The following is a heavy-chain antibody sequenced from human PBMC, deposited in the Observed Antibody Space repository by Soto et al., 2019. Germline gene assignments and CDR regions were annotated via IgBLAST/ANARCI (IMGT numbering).Heavy chain of an antibody. V-gene: IGHV1-8*01. CDR3: ARGYGDYHYYYYYMDV. D-gene: IGHD4-17*01. CDR1: GYTFTSYD. J-gene: IGHJ6*03. Sequence: ASVKVSCKASGYTFTSYDINWVRQATGQGLEWMGWMNPNSGNTGYAQKFQGRVTMTRNTSISTAYMELSSLRSEDTAVYYCARGYGDYHYYYYYMDVWGKGTTVTVSS. CDR2: MNPNSGNT.